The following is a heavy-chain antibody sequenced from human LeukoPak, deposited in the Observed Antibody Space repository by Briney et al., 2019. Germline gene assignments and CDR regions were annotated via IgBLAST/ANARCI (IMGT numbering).Heavy chain of an antibody. CDR1: GGSISSGSYY. Sequence: SETLFLTCTVSGGSISSGSYYWSWIRQPAGKGLEWIGRIYTSGSTNYNPSLKSRVTISVDTSKNQFSLKLSSVTAADTAVYYCARLTTVTTDAFDIWGQGTMVTVSS. V-gene: IGHV4-61*02. CDR2: IYTSGST. J-gene: IGHJ3*02. CDR3: ARLTTVTTDAFDI. D-gene: IGHD4-17*01.